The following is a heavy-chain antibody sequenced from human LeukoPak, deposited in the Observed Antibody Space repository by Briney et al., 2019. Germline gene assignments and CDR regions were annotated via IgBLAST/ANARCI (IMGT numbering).Heavy chain of an antibody. CDR2: IDPSDSYT. CDR3: ARLDVDTAMVIDY. J-gene: IGHJ4*02. Sequence: GESLKISCQGSGYIFTSYWISWVRQMPGKGLEWMGRIDPSDSYTNYSPSFQGHVTISADKSISTAYLQWSSLKASDTAMYYCARLDVDTAMVIDYWGQGTLVTVSS. CDR1: GYIFTSYW. D-gene: IGHD5-18*01. V-gene: IGHV5-10-1*01.